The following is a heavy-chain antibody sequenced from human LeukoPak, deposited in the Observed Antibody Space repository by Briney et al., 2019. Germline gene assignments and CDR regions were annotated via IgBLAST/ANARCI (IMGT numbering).Heavy chain of an antibody. V-gene: IGHV4-39*01. CDR2: IYYSGST. Sequence: NPSETLSLTCTVSGGSISSSSYYWGWIRQPPGKGLEWIGSIYYSGSTYYNPSLKSRVTISVDTSKNQFSLKPSSVTAADTAVYYCARPLREWPNYYYYYMDVWGKGTTVTVSS. CDR3: ARPLREWPNYYYYYMDV. D-gene: IGHD3-3*01. CDR1: GGSISSSSYY. J-gene: IGHJ6*03.